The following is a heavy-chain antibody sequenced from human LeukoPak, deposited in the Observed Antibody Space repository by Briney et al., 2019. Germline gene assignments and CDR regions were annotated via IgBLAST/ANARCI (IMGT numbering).Heavy chain of an antibody. CDR3: AKDLMRDLWFGES. Sequence: GGSLRLSCTASEFTFSRYAMSWVRQAPGKGLEWVSAISGSGGSTYYADSVKGRFTISRDNSKNTLYLQMNSLRVEDTAMYYCAKDLMRDLWFGESWGQGTLVTVSS. CDR2: ISGSGGST. D-gene: IGHD3-10*01. CDR1: EFTFSRYA. J-gene: IGHJ5*02. V-gene: IGHV3-23*01.